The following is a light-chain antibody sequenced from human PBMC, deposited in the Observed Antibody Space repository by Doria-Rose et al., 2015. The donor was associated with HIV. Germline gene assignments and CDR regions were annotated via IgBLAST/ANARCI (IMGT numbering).Light chain of an antibody. V-gene: IGLV1-40*01. Sequence: QPGLTQPPSVSGAPGQTVTISCTGSGSNIGAGYNVHWYQQLPGTAPKVLIYRYTYRPSGAPDRFSGSKSGTSASLAITGLQAEDEADYYCQSYDSSLSGYVFGTGTKVTVL. J-gene: IGLJ1*01. CDR2: RYT. CDR1: GSNIGAGYN. CDR3: QSYDSSLSGYV.